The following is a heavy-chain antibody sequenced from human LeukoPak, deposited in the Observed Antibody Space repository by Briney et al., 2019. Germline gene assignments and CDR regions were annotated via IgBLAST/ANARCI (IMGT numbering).Heavy chain of an antibody. D-gene: IGHD3-22*01. CDR2: INPNSGGT. J-gene: IGHJ5*02. V-gene: IGHV1-2*02. Sequence: GASVKVSCKASGYTFTGYYMHWVRQAPGQGLEWMGWINPNSGGTNYAQKLQGRVTMTTDTSTSTAYMELRSLRSDDTAVYYCARGDYYEMNWFDPWGQGTLVTVSS. CDR3: ARGDYYEMNWFDP. CDR1: GYTFTGYY.